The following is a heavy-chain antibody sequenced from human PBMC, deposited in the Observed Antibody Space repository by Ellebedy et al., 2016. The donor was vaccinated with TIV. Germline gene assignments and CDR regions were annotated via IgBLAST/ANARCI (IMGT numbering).Heavy chain of an antibody. J-gene: IGHJ3*02. CDR2: INHSGST. CDR1: GGSFSGYY. Sequence: MPSETLSLTCAVYGGSFSGYYWSWIRQPPGKGLEWIGEINHSGSTNYNPSLKSRVTISVDTSKNQFSLKLSSVTAADTAVYYCARAGYGDAFDIWGQGTMVTVSS. V-gene: IGHV4-34*01. CDR3: ARAGYGDAFDI. D-gene: IGHD6-13*01.